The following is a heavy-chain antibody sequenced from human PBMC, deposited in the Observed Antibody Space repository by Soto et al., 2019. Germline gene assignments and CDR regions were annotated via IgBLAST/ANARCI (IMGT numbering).Heavy chain of an antibody. CDR2: IFYSGNT. Sequence: SETLSLTCTVSGGSISSYYWIWIRQPPGKGLEWIGYIFYSGNTNSNPSLKSRVTMSVDTSKNQFSLKLSSVTAADTAVYYCATITGNNWFDPWGQGTLVTVSS. J-gene: IGHJ5*02. D-gene: IGHD3-10*01. CDR3: ATITGNNWFDP. V-gene: IGHV4-59*08. CDR1: GGSISSYY.